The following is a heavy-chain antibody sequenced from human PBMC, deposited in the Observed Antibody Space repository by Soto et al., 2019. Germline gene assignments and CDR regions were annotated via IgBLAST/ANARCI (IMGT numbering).Heavy chain of an antibody. V-gene: IGHV3-64*04. CDR1: GFTFSSYA. CDR2: ISSNGGST. CDR3: ARGQPYTGTYFAFDI. D-gene: IGHD1-26*01. J-gene: IGHJ3*02. Sequence: HPGGSLRLSCSASGFTFSSYAMPWARQAPGKGLEYVSAISSNGGSTNYADSVKGRFTISRDNSKNTLYLQMNSLRAEDTAVYYCARGQPYTGTYFAFDIWGQGTMVTVSS.